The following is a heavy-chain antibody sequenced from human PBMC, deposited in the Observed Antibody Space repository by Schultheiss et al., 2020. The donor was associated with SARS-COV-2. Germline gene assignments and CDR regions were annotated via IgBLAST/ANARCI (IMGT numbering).Heavy chain of an antibody. CDR3: ARDFAFGYYYDSSGS. CDR1: GFTFSSYA. J-gene: IGHJ3*01. CDR2: ISYDGSNK. V-gene: IGHV3-30-3*01. Sequence: GGSLRLSCAASGFTFSSYAMHWVRQAPGKGLEWVAVISYDGSNKYYADSVKGRFTISRDNAKNSLYLQMNSLRAEDTAVYYCARDFAFGYYYDSSGSWGQGTMVTVSS. D-gene: IGHD3-22*01.